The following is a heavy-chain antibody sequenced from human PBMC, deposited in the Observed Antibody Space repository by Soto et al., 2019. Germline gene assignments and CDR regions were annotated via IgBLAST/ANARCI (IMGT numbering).Heavy chain of an antibody. J-gene: IGHJ4*02. CDR1: GFTFSSYA. Sequence: EVQLLESGGGSVQPGGSLRLSCAASGFTFSSYAMSWVRQAPGKGLEWVSAISGSGGSTYYADSVKGRFTISRDNSKNTLYLQMNSLRAEDTAVYYCANFPTYYYGSGSYYTGYWGQGTLVTVSS. CDR2: ISGSGGST. V-gene: IGHV3-23*01. D-gene: IGHD3-10*01. CDR3: ANFPTYYYGSGSYYTGY.